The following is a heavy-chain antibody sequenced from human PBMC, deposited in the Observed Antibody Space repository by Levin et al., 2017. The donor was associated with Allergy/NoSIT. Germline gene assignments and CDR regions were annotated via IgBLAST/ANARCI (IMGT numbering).Heavy chain of an antibody. J-gene: IGHJ2*01. V-gene: IGHV3-23*01. D-gene: IGHD1-26*01. CDR3: AKEGSGVGGTVNWYLDL. CDR1: GFTFSLYA. CDR2: ISDSGDAT. Sequence: QLGESLKISCAASGFTFSLYAMNWVRQAPGKGLEWVSAISDSGDATYYADSVKGRFTISRDNSKKTLYLQINSLRPEDTAVYYCAKEGSGVGGTVNWYLDLWGRGTLVTVSS.